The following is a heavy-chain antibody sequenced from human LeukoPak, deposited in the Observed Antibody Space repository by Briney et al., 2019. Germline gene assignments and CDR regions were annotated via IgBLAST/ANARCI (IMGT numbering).Heavy chain of an antibody. CDR2: IRYDGSNK. CDR1: GFTFSSYG. D-gene: IGHD2-21*02. Sequence: GGSLRLSCAASGFTFSSYGMHWVRQAPGKGLEWVAFIRYDGSNKYYADSVKGRFTISRDNSKNTLYLQMNSLRAEDTAVYYCARGQFCGGDCYSSKGFDYWGQGTLVTVSS. J-gene: IGHJ4*02. V-gene: IGHV3-30*02. CDR3: ARGQFCGGDCYSSKGFDY.